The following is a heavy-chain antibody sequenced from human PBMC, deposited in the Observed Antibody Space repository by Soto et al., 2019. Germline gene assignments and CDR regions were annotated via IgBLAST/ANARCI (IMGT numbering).Heavy chain of an antibody. V-gene: IGHV4-30-2*01. Sequence: SETLSLTCAVSGGSISSGGYSWSWIRQPPGKGLEWIGYIYHSGSTYYDPSLKSRVTISVDRSKNQFSLKLSSVTAADTAVYYCARGVDSSSSLDYWGQGTLVTVSS. CDR3: ARGVDSSSSLDY. J-gene: IGHJ4*02. CDR1: GGSISSGGYS. D-gene: IGHD6-6*01. CDR2: IYHSGST.